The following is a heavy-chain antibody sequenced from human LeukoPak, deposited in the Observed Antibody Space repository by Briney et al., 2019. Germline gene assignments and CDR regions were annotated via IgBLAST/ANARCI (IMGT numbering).Heavy chain of an antibody. CDR3: ARTGRFSSSSYDY. V-gene: IGHV5-51*01. J-gene: IGHJ4*02. D-gene: IGHD2-2*01. Sequence: LGESLKISCQVSGYTFTSYWIGWVRQLPGKGLEWMGIIYPGDSDTRYSPSFHGQVTISADKSISTVYLQWSSLKASDTAVYYCARTGRFSSSSYDYWGQGTLVTVSS. CDR2: IYPGDSDT. CDR1: GYTFTSYW.